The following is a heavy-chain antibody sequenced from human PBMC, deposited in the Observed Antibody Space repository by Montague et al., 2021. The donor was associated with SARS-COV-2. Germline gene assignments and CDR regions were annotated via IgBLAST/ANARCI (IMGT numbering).Heavy chain of an antibody. CDR1: GGSFSGYY. D-gene: IGHD6-19*01. CDR2: VSHSGST. CDR3: ARCSIGWSILDV. V-gene: IGHV4-34*01. J-gene: IGHJ6*02. Sequence: SETLSLTCSVYGGSFSGYYWSWIRQFPGKGLEWIGEVSHSGSTYYDPSLKSRVTISIDSSKNHLSLQLRSVTAADTAVYYCARCSIGWSILDVWGQGSTVTVSS.